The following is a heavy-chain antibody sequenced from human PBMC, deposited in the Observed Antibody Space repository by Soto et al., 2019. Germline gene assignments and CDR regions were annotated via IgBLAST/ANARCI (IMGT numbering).Heavy chain of an antibody. V-gene: IGHV4-4*07. CDR1: GGSISSYY. J-gene: IGHJ4*02. CDR3: ARSEQQLVRRGLYYFDY. D-gene: IGHD6-13*01. CDR2: IYTSGST. Sequence: SSETLSLTCTVSGGSISSYYWSWIRQPAGKGLEWIGRIYTSGSTNYNPSLKSRVTMSVDTSKNQFSLKLSSVTAADTAVYYCARSEQQLVRRGLYYFDYWGQGTLVTVSS.